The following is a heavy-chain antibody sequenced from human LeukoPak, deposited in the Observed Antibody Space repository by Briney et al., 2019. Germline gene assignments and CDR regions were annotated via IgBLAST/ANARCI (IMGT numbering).Heavy chain of an antibody. CDR1: GGSISSGDYY. Sequence: SQTQSLTCTVSGGSISSGDYYWSWIRQPPGKGLEWIGYIYYSGSTYYNPSLKSRVTISVDTSKNQFSLKLSSVTAADTAVYYCARELGGVDRAFDYWGQGTLVTVSS. J-gene: IGHJ4*02. CDR3: ARELGGVDRAFDY. D-gene: IGHD1-26*01. CDR2: IYYSGST. V-gene: IGHV4-30-4*01.